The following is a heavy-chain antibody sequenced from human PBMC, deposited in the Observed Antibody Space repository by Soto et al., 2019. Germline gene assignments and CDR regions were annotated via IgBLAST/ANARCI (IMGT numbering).Heavy chain of an antibody. CDR3: ARAKAPLYSSSWYWFDT. D-gene: IGHD6-13*01. J-gene: IGHJ5*02. CDR1: GGSISSYY. V-gene: IGHV4-59*08. CDR2: IYYSGST. Sequence: QVQLQESGPGLVKPSETLSLTCTVSGGSISSYYWSWIRQPPGKGLEWIGYIYYSGSTNYNPSLKSRVTISVAPSKNQFSLKLSSVTAADTAVYYCARAKAPLYSSSWYWFDTWGQGTLVTVSS.